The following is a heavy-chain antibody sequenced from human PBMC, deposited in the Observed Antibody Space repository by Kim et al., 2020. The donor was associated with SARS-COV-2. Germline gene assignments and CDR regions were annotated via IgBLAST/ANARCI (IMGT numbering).Heavy chain of an antibody. J-gene: IGHJ5*02. CDR2: ISGSGGST. CDR1: GFTFSSYA. D-gene: IGHD1-1*01. V-gene: IGHV3-23*01. CDR3: AKAASIYNSSDP. Sequence: GGSLRLSCAASGFTFSSYALSWIRQAPGKGLEWVSAISGSGGSTYYADSVKGRFTISRDNSQNTLYLQMNSLRVEDTAIYYCAKAASIYNSSDPCGQGTLVTVSS.